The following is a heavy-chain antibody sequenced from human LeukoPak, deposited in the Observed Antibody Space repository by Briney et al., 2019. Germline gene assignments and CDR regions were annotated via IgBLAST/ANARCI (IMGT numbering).Heavy chain of an antibody. J-gene: IGHJ4*02. CDR2: ISGSGGST. V-gene: IGHV3-23*01. Sequence: GGSLRLSCAASGFTFSSDAMSWVRQAPGKGLEWVSAISGSGGSTYYADSVKGRFTISRDNSKNTLYLQMNSLKTEDTAVYYCTGGDYDILTGDYWGQGTLVTVSS. CDR1: GFTFSSDA. CDR3: TGGDYDILTGDY. D-gene: IGHD3-9*01.